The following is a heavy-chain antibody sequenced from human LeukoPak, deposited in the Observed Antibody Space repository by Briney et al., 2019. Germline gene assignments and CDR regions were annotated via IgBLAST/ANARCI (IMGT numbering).Heavy chain of an antibody. J-gene: IGHJ6*04. Sequence: PGGSLRLSCAASGFSFGSHSINWVRQAPGQGLEWVSSISGGGTYKKYADSVKGRFTISRDNAQNSLYLQMNSLRAEDTAIYYCARDPGNYTPPRGGMDVWGEGTTVSVSS. CDR2: ISGGGTYK. V-gene: IGHV3-21*01. CDR3: ARDPGNYTPPRGGMDV. D-gene: IGHD1-7*01. CDR1: GFSFGSHS.